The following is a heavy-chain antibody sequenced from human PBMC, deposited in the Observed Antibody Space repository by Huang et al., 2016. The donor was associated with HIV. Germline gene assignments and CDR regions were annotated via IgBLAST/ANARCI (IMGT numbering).Heavy chain of an antibody. Sequence: QVQLQQWGAGLLKPSGALYITCAVYGGSLSDHYWPWFRLSPCKRLEWIGELIHRGISTYNPSLVSRVTMSVDMPKNQFSLNLTSLTAADTSVYCCARPRMTATSSDSTWSFFDSWGQGTLVIVSS. CDR3: ARPRMTATSSDSTWSFFDS. J-gene: IGHJ4*02. D-gene: IGHD2-21*02. CDR1: GGSLSDHY. CDR2: LIHRGIS. V-gene: IGHV4-34*02.